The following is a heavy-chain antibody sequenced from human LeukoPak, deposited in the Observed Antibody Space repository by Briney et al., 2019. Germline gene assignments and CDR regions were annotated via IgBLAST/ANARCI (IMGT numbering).Heavy chain of an antibody. CDR3: ARAPYGP. D-gene: IGHD4-17*01. CDR2: IYYSGST. V-gene: IGHV4-59*01. Sequence: ETLSLTCTVSGGSISSYYWSWIRQPPGKGLEWIGYIYYSGSTNYNPSLQSRVTISVDTSKNQFSLKLSSVTAADTAVYYCARAPYGPWGQGTLVTVSS. J-gene: IGHJ5*02. CDR1: GGSISSYY.